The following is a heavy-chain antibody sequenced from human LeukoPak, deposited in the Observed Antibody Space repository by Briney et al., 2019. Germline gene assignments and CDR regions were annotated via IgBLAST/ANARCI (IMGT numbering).Heavy chain of an antibody. CDR3: ARSVPGDSGWTASIDC. V-gene: IGHV3-13*01. Sequence: PGGSLRLSCAASGFPFSKYDMHWVRQTTGKGLEWVSAIGSVGDTYYSGSVKGRFTISRDNGRNFLYLQMNSLTAGDTAVYYCARSVPGDSGWTASIDCWGQGALVTVSS. J-gene: IGHJ4*02. D-gene: IGHD2-21*02. CDR1: GFPFSKYD. CDR2: IGSVGDT.